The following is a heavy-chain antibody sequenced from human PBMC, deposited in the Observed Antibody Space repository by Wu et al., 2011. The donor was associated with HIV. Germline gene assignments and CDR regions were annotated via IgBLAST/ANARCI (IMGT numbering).Heavy chain of an antibody. CDR2: ISAYNGNT. J-gene: IGHJ4*02. V-gene: IGHV1-18*04. Sequence: QVQLVQSGAEVREPGSSVKVSCKASGGTLRKYAFSWVRQAPGQGLEWMGWISAYNGNTNYAQKLQGRVTMTTDTSTSTVYMEVRSLRSDDTAVYYCARDPPGYPYYFDYWAREPWSPSPQ. CDR1: GGTLRKYA. D-gene: IGHD5-12*01. CDR3: ARDPPGYPYYFDY.